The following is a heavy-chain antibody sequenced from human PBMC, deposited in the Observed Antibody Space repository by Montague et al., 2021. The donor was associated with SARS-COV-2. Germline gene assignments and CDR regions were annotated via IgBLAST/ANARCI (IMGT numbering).Heavy chain of an antibody. CDR2: INHSGST. V-gene: IGHV4-34*01. J-gene: IGHJ6*02. CDR1: GGSFSGYY. D-gene: IGHD2-21*02. Sequence: SETLSLTCAVYGGSFSGYYWSWIRQPPEKGLEWIGEINHSGSTNYNPSLKSRVTISVDTSKNQFSLKLSSVTAADTAVYYCARGSWHIVVVTAIRDGYYGMDVWGQGTTVTVSS. CDR3: ARGSWHIVVVTAIRDGYYGMDV.